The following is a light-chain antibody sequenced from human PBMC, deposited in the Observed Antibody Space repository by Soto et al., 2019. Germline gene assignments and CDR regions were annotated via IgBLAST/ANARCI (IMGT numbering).Light chain of an antibody. CDR1: SSDVGGYNY. CDR3: SSYTSSSTRV. J-gene: IGLJ1*01. CDR2: EVS. Sequence: QSALTQPASVSGSPGQSITISCTGTSSDVGGYNYVSWYQQQPGKAPKLMIYEVSSRPSGVSNRFSGSKSGNTASLTISGLQDEDEADYYCSSYTSSSTRVFGTGTKLTVL. V-gene: IGLV2-14*01.